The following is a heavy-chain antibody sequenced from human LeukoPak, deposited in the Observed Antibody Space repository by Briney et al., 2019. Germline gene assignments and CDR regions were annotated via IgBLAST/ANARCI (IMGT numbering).Heavy chain of an antibody. CDR3: ARSPGVAAAWFDP. CDR1: GGSISSSSYN. Sequence: PSETLSLTCTVSGGSISSSSYNWGWIRQPPGKGLEWIGGIDNSGSTYYNPSLKSRVTISVDMSKNQFSLKLSSVTAADTAVYYCARSPGVAAAWFDPWGQGTLVTVSS. V-gene: IGHV4-39*01. D-gene: IGHD6-13*01. J-gene: IGHJ5*02. CDR2: IDNSGST.